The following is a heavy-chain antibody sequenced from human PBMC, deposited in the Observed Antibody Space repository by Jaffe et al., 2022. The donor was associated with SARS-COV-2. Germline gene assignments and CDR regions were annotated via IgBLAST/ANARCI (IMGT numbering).Heavy chain of an antibody. V-gene: IGHV3-13*01. Sequence: EVQLVESGGGLVQPGGSLRLSCAASGFTFSSYDMHWVRQATGKGLEWVSAIGTAGDTYYPGSVKGRFTISRENAKNSLYLQMNSLRAGDTAVYYCARGDKLKRAFDYWGQGTLVTVSS. CDR3: ARGDKLKRAFDY. J-gene: IGHJ4*02. CDR1: GFTFSSYD. CDR2: IGTAGDT.